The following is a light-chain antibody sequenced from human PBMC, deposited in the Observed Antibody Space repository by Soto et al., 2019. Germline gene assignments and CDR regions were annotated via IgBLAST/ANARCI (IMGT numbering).Light chain of an antibody. V-gene: IGKV3-20*01. CDR2: DAS. CDR3: QFYGDPSKT. CDR1: QTVSSNF. Sequence: EIVLTQSPGTLSLSPGERGTLSCRASQTVSSNFLAWYQQKPGQAPRLLIFDASTRATGIPDRFTGSGSGTDFTLTISRLEPEDFAAYYCQFYGDPSKTFGQGTKVEIK. J-gene: IGKJ1*01.